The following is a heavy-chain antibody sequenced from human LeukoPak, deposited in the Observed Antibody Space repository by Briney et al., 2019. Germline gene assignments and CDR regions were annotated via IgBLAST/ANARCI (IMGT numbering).Heavy chain of an antibody. V-gene: IGHV3-30*18. J-gene: IGHJ4*02. CDR1: GFIFNNYG. CDR3: AKDWAPYCGGDCYFNY. D-gene: IGHD2-21*02. CDR2: ISYDGSNK. Sequence: GRSLRLSCAASGFIFNNYGMHWVRQAPGEGLEWVAVISYDGSNKNYADSVKGRFTISRDSSKNTVYLQMNSLRVEDTAVYYCAKDWAPYCGGDCYFNYWGQGTLVTVSS.